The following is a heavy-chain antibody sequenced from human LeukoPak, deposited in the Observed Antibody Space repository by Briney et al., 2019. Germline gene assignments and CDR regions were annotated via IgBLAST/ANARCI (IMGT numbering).Heavy chain of an antibody. J-gene: IGHJ3*02. D-gene: IGHD3-10*01. V-gene: IGHV4-34*01. CDR3: AKSNGYGLIDI. Sequence: SETLSLTCAVYGGSFNGYYWSWIRQPPGKGLEWIGEINHSGSTNYSPSLKSRVTLSVDTSKNQFSLRLSSVTAADTAVYYCAKSNGYGLIDIWGQGTMVTVSS. CDR2: INHSGST. CDR1: GGSFNGYY.